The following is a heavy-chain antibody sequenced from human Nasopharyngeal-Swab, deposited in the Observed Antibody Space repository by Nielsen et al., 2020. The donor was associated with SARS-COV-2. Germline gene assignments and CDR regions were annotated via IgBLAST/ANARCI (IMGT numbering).Heavy chain of an antibody. D-gene: IGHD6-13*01. CDR1: GFTFSSYA. V-gene: IGHV3-30-3*01. J-gene: IGHJ2*01. CDR3: ARVPGYSSSWNGDWYFDL. CDR2: ISYDGSNK. Sequence: LKISCAASGFTFSSYAMHWVRQAPGKGLEWVAVISYDGSNKYYADSVKGRFTISRDNAKNSLYLQMNSLRAEDTAVYYCARVPGYSSSWNGDWYFDLWGRGTLVTVSS.